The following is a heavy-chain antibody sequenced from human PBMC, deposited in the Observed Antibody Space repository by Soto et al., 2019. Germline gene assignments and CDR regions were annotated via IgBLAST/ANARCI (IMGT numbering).Heavy chain of an antibody. CDR1: GFTFSSYA. J-gene: IGHJ4*02. CDR2: ISGSGGST. CDR3: ASSYYYGSGSTHRRVDY. Sequence: GGSLRLSCAASGFTFSSYAMSWVRQAPGKGLEWVSAISGSGGSTYYANSVKGRFTISRDNSKNTLYLQMNSLRAEDTAVYYCASSYYYGSGSTHRRVDYWGQGTLVTVSS. V-gene: IGHV3-23*01. D-gene: IGHD3-10*01.